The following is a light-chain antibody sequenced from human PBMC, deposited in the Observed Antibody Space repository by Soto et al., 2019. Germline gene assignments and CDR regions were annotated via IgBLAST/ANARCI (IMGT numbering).Light chain of an antibody. CDR2: DAS. CDR1: QDISNF. CDR3: QQYDNLPYT. V-gene: IGKV1-33*01. J-gene: IGKJ2*01. Sequence: DIQMTQSPSSLSASVGDRVTITCQASQDISNFLNWYQQKPGQAPKLLIYDASNLETEVPSRFSGSGSGTDFPFTITSLQPEDFATFYCQQYDNLPYTFGRGTKLDIK.